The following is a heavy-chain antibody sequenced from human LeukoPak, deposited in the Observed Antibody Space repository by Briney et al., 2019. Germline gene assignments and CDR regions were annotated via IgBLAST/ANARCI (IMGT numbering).Heavy chain of an antibody. CDR1: GFTFSSYA. D-gene: IGHD3-10*01. J-gene: IGHJ3*01. CDR2: ITGSGGST. Sequence: PGGSLRLSCAVSGFTFSSYAMGWLRQAPGKGLEWVSGITGSGGSTYYADSVKGRFTISSDNSKNTLFLQMNSLRAEDTAVYYCAKSIALLRLGVFDFWGQGTMVTVSS. V-gene: IGHV3-23*01. CDR3: AKSIALLRLGVFDF.